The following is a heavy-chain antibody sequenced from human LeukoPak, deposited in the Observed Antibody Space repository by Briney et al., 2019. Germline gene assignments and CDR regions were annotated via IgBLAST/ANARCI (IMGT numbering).Heavy chain of an antibody. CDR3: ARNSDAVAVTGDFDY. V-gene: IGHV3-30*04. D-gene: IGHD6-19*01. Sequence: GRSLRLSCAASGFTFSSYAMHWVRQAPGKGLEWVAVISYDGSNKYYADSVKGRFTISRDNSKSTLYLQMNSLRAEDTAVYYCARNSDAVAVTGDFDYWGQGTLVTVSS. CDR1: GFTFSSYA. CDR2: ISYDGSNK. J-gene: IGHJ4*02.